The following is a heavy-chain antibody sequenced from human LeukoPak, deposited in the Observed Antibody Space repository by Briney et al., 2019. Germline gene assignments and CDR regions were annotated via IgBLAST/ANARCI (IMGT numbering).Heavy chain of an antibody. V-gene: IGHV3-30*18. D-gene: IGHD2-15*01. CDR3: AKDLYCSGGSCYSLDY. J-gene: IGHJ4*02. CDR1: GFTFSSYG. Sequence: PGRSLRLSCAASGFTFSSYGMHWVRQAPGKGLEWVAVISYDGSNKYYADSVKGRFTISRDNSKNTLYLQMNSLRAEDTAVYYCAKDLYCSGGSCYSLDYWGQGTLVTVSS. CDR2: ISYDGSNK.